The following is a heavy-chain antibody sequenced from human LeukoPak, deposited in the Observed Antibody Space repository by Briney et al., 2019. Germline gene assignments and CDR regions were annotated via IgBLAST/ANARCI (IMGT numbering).Heavy chain of an antibody. CDR1: GYTFTSYG. D-gene: IGHD2-2*02. Sequence: ASVKVSCKASGYTFTSYGISWVRQALGQGLEWMGWISAYNGNTNYAQKLQGRVTMTTDTSTSTAYMELRSLRSDDTAVYYCARDTYCSSTSCYRRVDYWGQGTLVTVSS. CDR3: ARDTYCSSTSCYRRVDY. V-gene: IGHV1-18*01. J-gene: IGHJ4*02. CDR2: ISAYNGNT.